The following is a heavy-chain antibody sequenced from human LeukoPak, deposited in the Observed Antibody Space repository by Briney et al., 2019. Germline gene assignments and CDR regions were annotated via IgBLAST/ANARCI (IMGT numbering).Heavy chain of an antibody. Sequence: PSETLSLTCAVYGGSFSGYYWSWIRQPPGKGLEWIGEINHSGSTNYNPSLKSRVTISVDTSKNHFSLNLKSVTATDSSVYFCARHRRHGFCYRDTCSLSFWFDPWGPGTLVTVSS. CDR3: ARHRRHGFCYRDTCSLSFWFDP. CDR1: GGSFSGYY. V-gene: IGHV4-34*01. D-gene: IGHD3-16*02. J-gene: IGHJ5*02. CDR2: INHSGST.